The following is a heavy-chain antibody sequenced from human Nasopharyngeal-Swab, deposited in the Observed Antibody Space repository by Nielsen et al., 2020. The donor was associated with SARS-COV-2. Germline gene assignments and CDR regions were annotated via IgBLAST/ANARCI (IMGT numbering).Heavy chain of an antibody. CDR3: ARVEGGSPTPYYYYYYGMDV. J-gene: IGHJ6*02. CDR1: GGSFSGYY. Sequence: ESLKISCAVYGGSFSGYYWSWIRQPPGKGLEWIGEINHSGRTNYNPSLKSRVTISVDTSKNPFSLKLSSVTAADTAVYSCARVEGGSPTPYYYYYYGMDVWGQGTTVTVSS. V-gene: IGHV4-34*01. D-gene: IGHD6-25*01. CDR2: INHSGRT.